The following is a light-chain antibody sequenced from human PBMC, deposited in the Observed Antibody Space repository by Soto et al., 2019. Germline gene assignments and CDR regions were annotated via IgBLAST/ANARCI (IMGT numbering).Light chain of an antibody. CDR1: QSVSSN. V-gene: IGKV3-15*01. CDR2: GAS. Sequence: EIVMTQSPATLSVSPGERATLPCRASQSVSSNLAWYQQKPGQAPSLLIYGASTRATGIPARFSGSGSGTEFTLTISSLQSEDFAVYFCQQYNRWPLWTFGQGTKVDIK. CDR3: QQYNRWPLWT. J-gene: IGKJ1*01.